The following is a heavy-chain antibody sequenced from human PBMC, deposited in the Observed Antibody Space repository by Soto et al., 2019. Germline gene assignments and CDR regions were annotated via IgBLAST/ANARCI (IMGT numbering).Heavy chain of an antibody. CDR2: IIPSIGRA. J-gene: IGHJ4*02. CDR3: ARPSSISGTEFDS. V-gene: IGHV1-69*02. CDR1: GCTFSSYA. D-gene: IGHD1-20*01. Sequence: VQVVQSGAEVKKPGSSVKFSCKASGCTFSSYAIRWVRQAPGQGLEWMGRIIPSIGRANYAHEFQGRVTITADKSTSTAYMELSSLRSEDTAVYYCARPSSISGTEFDSWGQGTLVTVSS.